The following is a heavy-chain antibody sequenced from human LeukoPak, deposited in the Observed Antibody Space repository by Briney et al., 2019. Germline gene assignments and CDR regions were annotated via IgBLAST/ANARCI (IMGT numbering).Heavy chain of an antibody. CDR3: ASDDAFDI. CDR1: GFTFSSYS. CDR2: ISESSSTI. J-gene: IGHJ3*02. Sequence: PGGSLRLSCAASGFTFSSYSMSWVRQAPGRGLEWISYISESSSTIYYVDSVKGRFTISRDNAKNSLYLQMNSLRVEDTAVYYCASDDAFDIWGQGTMVTVSS. V-gene: IGHV3-48*04.